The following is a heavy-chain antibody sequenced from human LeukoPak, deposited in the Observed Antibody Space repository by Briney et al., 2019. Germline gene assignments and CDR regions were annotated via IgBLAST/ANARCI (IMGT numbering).Heavy chain of an antibody. CDR3: ASGYCSGGSCYYYMDV. CDR2: IYYSGST. D-gene: IGHD2-15*01. V-gene: IGHV4-59*01. J-gene: IGHJ6*03. CDR1: GGSISSYY. Sequence: SETLSLTCTVSGGSISSYYWSWIRQPPGKGLEWIGYIYYSGSTNYNPSLNSRVTISVDTSKNQFSLKLSSVTAADTAVYYCASGYCSGGSCYYYMDVWGKGTTVTVSS.